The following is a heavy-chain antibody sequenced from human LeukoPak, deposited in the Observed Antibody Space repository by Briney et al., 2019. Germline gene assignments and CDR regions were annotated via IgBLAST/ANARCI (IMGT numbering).Heavy chain of an antibody. D-gene: IGHD3-22*01. CDR2: IFYIGST. J-gene: IGHJ4*02. Sequence: SETLSLTCTVSGGSISSYYWSWIRQPPGKGLEWIGYIFYIGSTNYNPSLKSRVTISVDTSKNQFSLKLSSVTAADTAVYYCARDPYGYYPNLWGQGTLVTVSS. CDR1: GGSISSYY. V-gene: IGHV4-59*01. CDR3: ARDPYGYYPNL.